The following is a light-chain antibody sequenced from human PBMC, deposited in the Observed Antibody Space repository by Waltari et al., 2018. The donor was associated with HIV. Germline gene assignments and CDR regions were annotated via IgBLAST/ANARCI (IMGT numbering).Light chain of an antibody. J-gene: IGLJ2*01. Sequence: QSVLTQPPSAFGSPGQRLTISCSGSSPNSGSNAVNWYQHPPGTAPTLLIFGNDQRPSGVPARFSGSKSGTSASLAISGLRSEDEGEYYCASWDDSLKVVVFGGGTKLTV. V-gene: IGLV1-44*01. CDR2: GND. CDR1: SPNSGSNA. CDR3: ASWDDSLKVVV.